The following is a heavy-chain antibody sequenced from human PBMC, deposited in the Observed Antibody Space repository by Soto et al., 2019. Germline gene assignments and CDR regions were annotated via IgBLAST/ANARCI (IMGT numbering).Heavy chain of an antibody. V-gene: IGHV1-2*02. CDR2: INPNSGGT. J-gene: IGHJ4*02. CDR3: ARDFPDYGDYSLNY. CDR1: GYTFTGYQ. Sequence: ASVKVSCKASGYTFTGYQMHWVRQAPGRGLEWMGWINPNSGGTNYAQKFQGSVTMTRDTSISTAYMELSRLRSDDTAVYYCARDFPDYGDYSLNYWGQGTLVTVSS. D-gene: IGHD4-17*01.